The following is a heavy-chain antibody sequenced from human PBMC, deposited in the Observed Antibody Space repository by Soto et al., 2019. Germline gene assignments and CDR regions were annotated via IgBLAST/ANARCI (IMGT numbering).Heavy chain of an antibody. D-gene: IGHD5-12*01. Sequence: QMQLVQSGPEVKKPGTSVKVSCKASGFTFTSSAVQWVRQARGQPLEWIGWIVVGSGNTNYAQKFQERVTITRDMSTSTAYMELSSLRSEDTAVYYCAAVEDGYNLGFGYWGQGTLVTVSS. CDR3: AAVEDGYNLGFGY. J-gene: IGHJ4*02. V-gene: IGHV1-58*01. CDR2: IVVGSGNT. CDR1: GFTFTSSA.